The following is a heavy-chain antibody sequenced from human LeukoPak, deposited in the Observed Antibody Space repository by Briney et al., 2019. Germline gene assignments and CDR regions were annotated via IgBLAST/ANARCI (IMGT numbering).Heavy chain of an antibody. V-gene: IGHV1-2*02. D-gene: IGHD6-6*01. Sequence: ASVRVSCKASGYTFTGYYIHWVRQAPGQGLEWMGSIKPNNGDTNSARNFQGRVTLTRDTSISTAYMELSSLRPDDTAVYFCARAGSGLVARLWGQGTLVTVSS. CDR1: GYTFTGYY. J-gene: IGHJ4*02. CDR2: IKPNNGDT. CDR3: ARAGSGLVARL.